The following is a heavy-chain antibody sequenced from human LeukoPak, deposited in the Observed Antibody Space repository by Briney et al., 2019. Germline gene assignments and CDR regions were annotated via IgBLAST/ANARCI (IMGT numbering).Heavy chain of an antibody. CDR2: ISGSGGST. J-gene: IGHJ6*03. CDR1: GLTFSSYA. CDR3: AKDGSITIFGVVHYYYYMDV. D-gene: IGHD3-3*01. V-gene: IGHV3-23*01. Sequence: GGSLRLSCAASGLTFSSYAMSWVRKAPGKGLEWVSAISGSGGSTYYADSVKGRFTISRDNSKNTLYLQMNSLRAEDTAVYYCAKDGSITIFGVVHYYYYMDVWGKGTTVTVSS.